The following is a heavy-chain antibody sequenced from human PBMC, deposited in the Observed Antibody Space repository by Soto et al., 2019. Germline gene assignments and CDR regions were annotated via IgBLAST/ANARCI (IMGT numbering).Heavy chain of an antibody. J-gene: IGHJ4*02. CDR1: GFTFSNYA. Sequence: GGSLRLSCAASGFTFSNYAMSWVRQAPGKGLEWVSAISGSGGSTYYADSVKGRFTISRDNSKNTLYLQMNSLRAEDTAVYYCAKGSDYDFWSGYYSSSPGWGQGTLVTVSS. CDR2: ISGSGGST. V-gene: IGHV3-23*01. D-gene: IGHD3-3*01. CDR3: AKGSDYDFWSGYYSSSPG.